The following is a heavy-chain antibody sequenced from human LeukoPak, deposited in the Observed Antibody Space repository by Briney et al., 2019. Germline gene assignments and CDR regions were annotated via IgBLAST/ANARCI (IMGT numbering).Heavy chain of an antibody. D-gene: IGHD3-10*01. Sequence: GGSLRLSCAVSGFTFDDYGMSWVRQAPGKGLEWVSAISGSGGSTYYADSVKGRFTISRDNSKNTLYLQMNSLRAEDTAVYYCATYYGSGSYYNPLDYWGQGTLVTVSS. CDR2: ISGSGGST. CDR1: GFTFDDYG. CDR3: ATYYGSGSYYNPLDY. V-gene: IGHV3-23*01. J-gene: IGHJ4*02.